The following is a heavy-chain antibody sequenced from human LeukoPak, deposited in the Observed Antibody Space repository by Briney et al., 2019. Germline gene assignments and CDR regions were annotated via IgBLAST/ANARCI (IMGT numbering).Heavy chain of an antibody. J-gene: IGHJ4*02. CDR1: GFTFSGYW. CDR2: IKQDGSEK. CDR3: ARADGSSSSYAPLGY. D-gene: IGHD6-6*01. Sequence: PGGSLRLSCAASGFTFSGYWMSWVRQAPGKGLEWVANIKQDGSEKFYVDSVKGRFTISRDNAKNSLYLQMNSLGAEDTAVYYCARADGSSSSYAPLGYWGQGTLVTVSS. V-gene: IGHV3-7*01.